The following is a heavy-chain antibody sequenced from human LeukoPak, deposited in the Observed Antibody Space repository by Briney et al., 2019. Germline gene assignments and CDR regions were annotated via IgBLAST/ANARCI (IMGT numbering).Heavy chain of an antibody. CDR2: IRASGGST. D-gene: IGHD4-17*01. J-gene: IGHJ4*02. CDR3: VKGGNGDLYYFDY. Sequence: GGSLRLSCEASGFTFSNYAMSWVRQAPGKGLEWVSSIRASGGSTYYADSVKGRFTISRDNSKNTLYLQMSSLRAEDTAVYYCVKGGNGDLYYFDYWGQGTLVTVSS. CDR1: GFTFSNYA. V-gene: IGHV3-23*01.